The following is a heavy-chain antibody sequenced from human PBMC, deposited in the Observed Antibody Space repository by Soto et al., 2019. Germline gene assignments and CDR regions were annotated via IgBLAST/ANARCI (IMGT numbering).Heavy chain of an antibody. CDR3: ARGGGDYDYAVDV. V-gene: IGHV4-34*01. Sequence: QVQLQQWGAGLFKPSETLALKCAVYGGSFYWTWIRQPPGKGLGWIGEIRHRGGTNYNPYLNSRVSISIDRSKSQVSLTVYSVTAADTAVYYCARGGGDYDYAVDVWGQGPTVTVSS. CDR2: IRHRGGT. CDR1: GGSFY. J-gene: IGHJ6*02. D-gene: IGHD4-17*01.